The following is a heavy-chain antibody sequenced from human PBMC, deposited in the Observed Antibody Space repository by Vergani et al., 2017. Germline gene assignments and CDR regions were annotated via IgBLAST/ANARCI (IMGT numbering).Heavy chain of an antibody. CDR3: ARHSTVEWLVKLGWIDP. CDR1: GASIRSSNYY. J-gene: IGHJ5*02. Sequence: QLQLQESVPGLVKPSATLSLTCSVSGASIRSSNYYWGWIRQPPGKGLEWIASIYYSRSTYYNPSLKSRVTISVDTSKNQFSLKLSSVTAADTAVYFCARHSTVEWLVKLGWIDPWGQGILVTVSS. CDR2: IYYSRST. V-gene: IGHV4-39*01. D-gene: IGHD6-19*01.